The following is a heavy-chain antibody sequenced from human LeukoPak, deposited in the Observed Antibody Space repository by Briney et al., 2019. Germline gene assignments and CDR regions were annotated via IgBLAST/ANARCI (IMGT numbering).Heavy chain of an antibody. V-gene: IGHV3-11*01. CDR2: INIGGTNT. J-gene: IGHJ5*02. CDR3: ATDGAGFDT. Sequence: GGSLRLSCAASGFTFNDYYMSWIRQAPGKGLEWLSYINIGGTNTHYADSVKGRFTISRDNAKKSLYLEMNNLRTEDTAVYYCATDGAGFDTWGQGVLVTVSS. CDR1: GFTFNDYY.